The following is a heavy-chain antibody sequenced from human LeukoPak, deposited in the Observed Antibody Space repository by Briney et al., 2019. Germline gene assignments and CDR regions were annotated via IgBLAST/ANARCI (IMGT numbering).Heavy chain of an antibody. CDR1: GGSISSGGYN. V-gene: IGHV4-39*07. J-gene: IGHJ5*02. Sequence: SQTLSLTCTVSGGSISSGGYNWGWIRQPPGEGLEWIGSIYHTGSTYYNPSLKSRVTISVDTSKNQFSLKLSSVTAADTAVYYCARVVRGIAAAGRTNWFDPWGQGTLVTVSS. CDR3: ARVVRGIAAAGRTNWFDP. CDR2: IYHTGST. D-gene: IGHD6-13*01.